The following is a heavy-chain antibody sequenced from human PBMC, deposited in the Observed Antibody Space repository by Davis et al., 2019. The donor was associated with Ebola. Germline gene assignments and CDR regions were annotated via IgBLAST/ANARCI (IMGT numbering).Heavy chain of an antibody. J-gene: IGHJ4*02. V-gene: IGHV1-69*13. CDR2: IIPIFGTA. CDR1: GGTFSSYA. CDR3: ARDRNYYDSSGYYDL. D-gene: IGHD3-22*01. Sequence: AASVKVSCKASGGTFSSYAISWVRQAPGQGLEWMGGIIPIFGTANYAQKFQGRVTITADESTSTAYMELSSLRSEDTAVYYCARDRNYYDSSGYYDLWGQGTLVTVSS.